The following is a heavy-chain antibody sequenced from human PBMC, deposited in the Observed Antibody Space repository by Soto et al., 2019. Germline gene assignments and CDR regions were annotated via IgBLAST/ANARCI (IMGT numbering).Heavy chain of an antibody. CDR1: GFIFSSYT. V-gene: IGHV3-21*01. CDR3: ARGGLLDPCKY. J-gene: IGHJ4*02. D-gene: IGHD1-26*01. Sequence: EVQLVESGGGLVKPGGSLRLSCAASGFIFSSYTMNWARQAPGKGLEWVSSISASSTYIYYADSLKGRFTISRDNAYNPLYRQMNSLRAEYTAVYDCARGGLLDPCKYWGQGTLVTVSS. CDR2: ISASSTYI.